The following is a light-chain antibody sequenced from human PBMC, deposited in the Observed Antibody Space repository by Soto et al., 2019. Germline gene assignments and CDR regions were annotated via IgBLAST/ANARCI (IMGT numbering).Light chain of an antibody. CDR2: SNN. J-gene: IGLJ2*01. Sequence: QLVLTQPPSASGAPGQRVTISCSGSSSNIGRNTVNWYQQLPGMAPKLLIYSNNQRPSGVPDRFSGSKSGTSASLAISGLQSEDEADYSCAAWDDSLNGYVVFGGGTKLTVL. V-gene: IGLV1-44*01. CDR1: SSNIGRNT. CDR3: AAWDDSLNGYVV.